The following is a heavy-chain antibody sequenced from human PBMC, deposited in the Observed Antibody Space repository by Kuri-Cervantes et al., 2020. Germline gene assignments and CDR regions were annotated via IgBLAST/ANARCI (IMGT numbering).Heavy chain of an antibody. J-gene: IGHJ5*02. CDR1: GFTFSSYW. V-gene: IGHV3-7*01. Sequence: GESLKISCAASGFTFSSYWMSWVRQAPGKGLEWVANIKQDGSEKYYVDSVKGRFTISRDNAKNSLYLQMNSLRDEDTAVYYCARDRGVGWFDPWGQGTLVTDSS. CDR2: IKQDGSEK. D-gene: IGHD1-26*01. CDR3: ARDRGVGWFDP.